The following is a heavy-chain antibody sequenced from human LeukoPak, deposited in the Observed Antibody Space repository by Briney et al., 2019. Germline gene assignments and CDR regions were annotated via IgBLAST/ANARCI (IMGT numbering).Heavy chain of an antibody. D-gene: IGHD6-19*01. CDR2: IYYSGST. Sequence: SETLSLTCTVSGGSISSYYWSWIRQPPGKGLEWIGYIYYSGSTNYNPSLKSRVTISVDTSKNQFSLKLSSVTAADTAVYYCARETGIAVAGTPYNWFDPWGQGTLVTVSS. CDR3: ARETGIAVAGTPYNWFDP. J-gene: IGHJ5*02. V-gene: IGHV4-59*12. CDR1: GGSISSYY.